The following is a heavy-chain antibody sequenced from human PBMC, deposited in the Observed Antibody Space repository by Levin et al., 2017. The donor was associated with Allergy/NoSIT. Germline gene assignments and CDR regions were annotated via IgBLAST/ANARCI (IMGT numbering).Heavy chain of an antibody. V-gene: IGHV3-15*01. CDR3: ATQFQW. Sequence: SCAASRFSLPNAWMNWVRQAPGKGLEWIGRITSKTDGAETDYAAPLKGRFTISRDDSTNTLYREMNSLKVEDTALYFCATQFQWWGQGTLVTVSS. J-gene: IGHJ4*02. D-gene: IGHD6-19*01. CDR2: ITSKTDGAET. CDR1: RFSLPNAW.